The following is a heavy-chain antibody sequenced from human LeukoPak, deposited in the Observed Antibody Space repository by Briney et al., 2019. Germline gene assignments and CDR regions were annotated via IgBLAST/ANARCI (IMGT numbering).Heavy chain of an antibody. CDR3: AREASSSWRHSDY. CDR2: ISSSSSYI. V-gene: IGHV3-21*01. D-gene: IGHD6-13*01. Sequence: GGSLRLSCAASGFTFSSYSMNWVRQAPGKGLEWVSSISSSSSYIYYADSVKGRFTISRDNAKNSLYLQMNSLRAEDTAVYYCAREASSSWRHSDYWGQGTLVTASS. J-gene: IGHJ4*02. CDR1: GFTFSSYS.